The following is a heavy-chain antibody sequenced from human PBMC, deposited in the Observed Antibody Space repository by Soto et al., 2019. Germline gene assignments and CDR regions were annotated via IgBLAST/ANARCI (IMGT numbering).Heavy chain of an antibody. Sequence: SQTLSLTCAISGDSVSSNSAAWNWIRQSPSRGLEWLGRTYYRSRRYHDHAVSVKSRITINPDTSKNQFSLQLTSVTPEDTAVYYCAGTTSHYWYYMDVWGKGTTVTVSS. D-gene: IGHD1-7*01. CDR3: AGTTSHYWYYMDV. J-gene: IGHJ6*03. V-gene: IGHV6-1*01. CDR2: TYYRSRRYH. CDR1: GDSVSSNSAA.